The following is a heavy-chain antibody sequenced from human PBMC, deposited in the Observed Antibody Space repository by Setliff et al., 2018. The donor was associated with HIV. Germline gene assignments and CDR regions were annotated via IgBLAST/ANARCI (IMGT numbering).Heavy chain of an antibody. CDR3: ARDPHYYDRSGHYSWFYFDY. CDR2: IFHSGTT. J-gene: IGHJ4*02. CDR1: GDSFNSNTNH. V-gene: IGHV4-39*07. Sequence: PSETLSLTCTVSGDSFNSNTNHWGWIRQPPGKGLEWIGNIFHSGTTYYNPSLKSRVTIAIDTSKNQFSLKLTSLTAADTAVYFCARDPHYYDRSGHYSWFYFDYWGQGTLVTVSS. D-gene: IGHD3-22*01.